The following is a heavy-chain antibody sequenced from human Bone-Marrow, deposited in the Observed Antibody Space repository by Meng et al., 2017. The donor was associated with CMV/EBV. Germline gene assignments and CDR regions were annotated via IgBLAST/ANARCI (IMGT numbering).Heavy chain of an antibody. Sequence: SETLSLTCTVSGVSISSYYSTWIRQPPSKGLEWVGYIYYRGNNKYNPSLKSRVTITLDTSRNQFSLTLNSVTAADTAAYDYSRAYGGGDCYSIGHWGQGSLVTVYS. D-gene: IGHD2-21*01. J-gene: IGHJ1*01. CDR3: SRAYGGGDCYSIGH. CDR1: GVSISSYY. CDR2: IYYRGNN. V-gene: IGHV4-59*01.